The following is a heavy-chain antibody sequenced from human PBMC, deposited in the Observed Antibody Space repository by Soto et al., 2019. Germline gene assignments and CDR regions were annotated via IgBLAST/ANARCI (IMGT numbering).Heavy chain of an antibody. J-gene: IGHJ6*02. Sequence: PSETLSLTCTVSGGSISSYYWSWIRQPPGKGLEWIGYIYYSGSTNYNPSLKSRVTISVDTSKNQFSLKLSSVTAADTAVYYCARDGRWEYYYGSGHDYYYGMDVWGQGTTVTVSS. CDR1: GGSISSYY. V-gene: IGHV4-59*01. D-gene: IGHD3-10*01. CDR2: IYYSGST. CDR3: ARDGRWEYYYGSGHDYYYGMDV.